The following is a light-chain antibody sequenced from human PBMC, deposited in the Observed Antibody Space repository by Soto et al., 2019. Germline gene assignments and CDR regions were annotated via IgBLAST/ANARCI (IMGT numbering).Light chain of an antibody. CDR2: AAS. V-gene: IGKV1-27*01. CDR1: QGISNF. CDR3: QKYYSAPST. J-gene: IGKJ2*01. Sequence: DIQMTQSPSSLSASVGDRVTITCRASQGISNFLAWYQQKPGKVPKLLISAASTLQSGVPSRFSGSGSGTDFTLTISSLQPEDVSTYYCQKYYSAPSTFGQGTKLEIK.